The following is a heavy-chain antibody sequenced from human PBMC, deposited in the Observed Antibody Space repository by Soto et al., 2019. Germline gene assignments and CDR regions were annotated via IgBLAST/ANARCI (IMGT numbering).Heavy chain of an antibody. CDR2: IFHTGIT. V-gene: IGHV4-4*02. J-gene: IGHJ4*02. CDR1: GGSISSSNW. Sequence: SETLSLTCAVSGGSISSSNWWSWVRQPPGKGLEWIGEIFHTGITNYNPSLKSRVTISVDKSKNLFSLNLSSVTAADTAVYYCARTDYYDRSAYYDYWGRGTLVTVSS. CDR3: ARTDYYDRSAYYDY. D-gene: IGHD3-22*01.